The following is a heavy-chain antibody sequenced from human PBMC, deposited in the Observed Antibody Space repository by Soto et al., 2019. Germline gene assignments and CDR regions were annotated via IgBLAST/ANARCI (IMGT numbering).Heavy chain of an antibody. V-gene: IGHV3-30-3*01. J-gene: IGHJ4*02. Sequence: QVQLVESGGGVVQPGRSLRLSCAASGFTFSSYAMHWVRQAPGKGLEWVAVISYDGSNKYYADSVKGRFTISRDNSKXTLYLQMNSLRAEDTAVYYCARGSEELAWGAFDYWGQGTLVTVSS. CDR3: ARGSEELAWGAFDY. D-gene: IGHD3-16*01. CDR2: ISYDGSNK. CDR1: GFTFSSYA.